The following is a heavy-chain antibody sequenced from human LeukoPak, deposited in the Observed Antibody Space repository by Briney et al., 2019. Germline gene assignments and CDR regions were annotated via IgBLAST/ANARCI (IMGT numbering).Heavy chain of an antibody. D-gene: IGHD1-26*01. J-gene: IGHJ5*02. CDR1: GFSLSRYW. CDR2: IYSGGAT. V-gene: IGHV3-53*01. CDR3: ARDRVGP. Sequence: PGGSLRLSCAASGFSLSRYWMRWVRQAPGKGLEWVSSIYSGGATKYSDSVKGRFTISRDNSKNTLYLQMNSLRPVDTAVYYCARDRVGPWGQGTLVTVSS.